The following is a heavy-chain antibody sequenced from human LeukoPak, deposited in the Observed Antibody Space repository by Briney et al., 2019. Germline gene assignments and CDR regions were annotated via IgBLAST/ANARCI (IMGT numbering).Heavy chain of an antibody. CDR3: AKDGAYCTNGVCGWFDP. Sequence: GGSLRLSCAASGFTFSNYAMSWVRQAPGKGLEWVSTFSDSGDSTYYADSVKGRFIISRDNSKSTLYLQMNSLRAEDTAIYYCAKDGAYCTNGVCGWFDPWGQGTLVTVSS. J-gene: IGHJ5*02. V-gene: IGHV3-23*01. CDR1: GFTFSNYA. CDR2: FSDSGDST. D-gene: IGHD2-8*01.